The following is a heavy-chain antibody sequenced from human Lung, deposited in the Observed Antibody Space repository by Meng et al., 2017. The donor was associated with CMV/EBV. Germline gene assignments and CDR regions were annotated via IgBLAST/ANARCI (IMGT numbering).Heavy chain of an antibody. CDR2: INEDGSVK. J-gene: IGHJ6*02. Sequence: GGSLRLSCAASGFTFTNYWMTWVRQAPGKGLEWVANINEDGSVKHFVDSVKGRFTMSRDNAKNSVYLQMNGLRADDTAVYYCARELRFLEWLLPTSYYYYGMDVWGQGTTVTVSS. V-gene: IGHV3-7*01. D-gene: IGHD3-3*01. CDR1: GFTFTNYW. CDR3: ARELRFLEWLLPTSYYYYGMDV.